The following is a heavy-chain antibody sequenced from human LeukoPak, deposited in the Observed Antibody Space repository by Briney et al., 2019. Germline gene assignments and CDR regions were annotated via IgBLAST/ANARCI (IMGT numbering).Heavy chain of an antibody. CDR2: ISASSTTI. CDR3: AVPPLSGSGSSRPLASVDV. Sequence: GGSLRLSCAASGFSFSRYSLNWVRQAPGKGPEWVSYISASSTTIYYADSVKGRFTISRDNAENSLFLQMNSLRAEDTAVYYCAVPPLSGSGSSRPLASVDVWGQGTTVTVSS. V-gene: IGHV3-48*04. CDR1: GFSFSRYS. D-gene: IGHD3-10*01. J-gene: IGHJ6*02.